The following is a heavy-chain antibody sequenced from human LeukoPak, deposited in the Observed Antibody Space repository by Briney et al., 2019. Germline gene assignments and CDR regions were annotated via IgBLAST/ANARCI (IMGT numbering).Heavy chain of an antibody. V-gene: IGHV3-23*01. J-gene: IGHJ4*02. CDR3: AKAFSPSDGTLFDY. CDR1: GFTFSNYA. CDR2: IIGSGGRT. Sequence: PGGSLRLSCAASGFTFSNYAMSWVRQAPGKGLEWVSSIIGSGGRTIYADYVKGRFTMSRDNSKSTLYLQMNSLRADDTAVYFCAKAFSPSDGTLFDYWGQGTLVTVSS. D-gene: IGHD1-1*01.